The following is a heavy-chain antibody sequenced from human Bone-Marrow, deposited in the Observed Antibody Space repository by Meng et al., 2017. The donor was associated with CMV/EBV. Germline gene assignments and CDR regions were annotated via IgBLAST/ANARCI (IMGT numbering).Heavy chain of an antibody. CDR2: IYPGDSDT. D-gene: IGHD3-22*01. Sequence: KVSCKGSGYTFTSYWIGWVRQMPGKGLEWMGIIYPGDSDTRYSPSFQGQVTISTDKSISTAYLQWSSLKASDTAMYYCARSHYYDSSGYYSFYYYGMDVWGQRTTVTVAS. CDR3: ARSHYYDSSGYYSFYYYGMDV. J-gene: IGHJ6*01. CDR1: GYTFTSYW. V-gene: IGHV5-51*01.